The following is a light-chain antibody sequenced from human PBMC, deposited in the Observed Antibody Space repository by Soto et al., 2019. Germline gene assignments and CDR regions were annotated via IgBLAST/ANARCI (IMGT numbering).Light chain of an antibody. Sequence: QSVLTQPASVSGSPGQSITISCTGTSGDIGSYNRVSWYQQHPGKAPKLIIYEVTDRPSGVSNRFSCSKSGNTASLTISGLQAEDEAEYYCSSYTHINTRACVFGTGTKVTGL. CDR3: SSYTHINTRACV. CDR1: SGDIGSYNR. J-gene: IGLJ1*01. CDR2: EVT. V-gene: IGLV2-14*01.